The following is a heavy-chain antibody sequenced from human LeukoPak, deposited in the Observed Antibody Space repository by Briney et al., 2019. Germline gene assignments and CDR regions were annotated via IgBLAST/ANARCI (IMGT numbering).Heavy chain of an antibody. CDR3: ARHEGFGNYNDYYYDIDV. J-gene: IGHJ6*02. V-gene: IGHV4-59*08. CDR2: VYDTGST. Sequence: SETLSLTCTVSGASISNYYWSWIRQPPGKGLEWIGYVYDTGSTNYNASLKSRVTISVDTSKNQFSLKLSPVTAADTAVYYCARHEGFGNYNDYYYDIDVWGQGTTVTVSS. CDR1: GASISNYY. D-gene: IGHD4-11*01.